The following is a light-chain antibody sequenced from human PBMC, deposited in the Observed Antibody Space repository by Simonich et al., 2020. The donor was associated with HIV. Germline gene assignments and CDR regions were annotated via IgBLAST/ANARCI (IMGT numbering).Light chain of an antibody. V-gene: IGKV3D-20*01. CDR2: DAS. CDR3: HQYGSSPPR. Sequence: EIVMTQSPATLSVSPGARATLSCRDSQSVSSDLDWYQRKPGLAPRLLIYDASSRATGIPERFSGSGSGTDFTLTISRLEPEDFAVYYCHQYGSSPPRFGGGTKVEIK. J-gene: IGKJ4*01. CDR1: QSVSSD.